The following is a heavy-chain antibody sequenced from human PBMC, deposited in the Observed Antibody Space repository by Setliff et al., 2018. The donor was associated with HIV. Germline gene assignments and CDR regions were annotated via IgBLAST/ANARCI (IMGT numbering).Heavy chain of an antibody. CDR1: GYTFTSYG. J-gene: IGHJ4*02. Sequence: GASVKVSCKASGYTFTSYGVTWVRQAPGQGLEWMGWIIPVLGEPHYAPRFQGRVTITADDSTNTAYLELSNLRFDDTATYYCARGVLYGLSEYWGTGSLVTVSS. CDR2: IIPVLGEP. D-gene: IGHD3-10*01. V-gene: IGHV1-18*01. CDR3: ARGVLYGLSEY.